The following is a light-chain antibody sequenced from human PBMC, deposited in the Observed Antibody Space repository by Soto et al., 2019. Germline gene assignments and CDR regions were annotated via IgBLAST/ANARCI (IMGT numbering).Light chain of an antibody. CDR3: QQYNSYAFT. CDR1: QSTNRW. J-gene: IGKJ4*01. Sequence: DIQMTQSPSTLSASVGDRVTLTCRASQSTNRWLAWYQHKPGKAPKLLIYKASSLESGVPSRFSGIGSGTEFTLTISSLQPDDFATYYCQQYNSYAFTFGGGTKVEIK. CDR2: KAS. V-gene: IGKV1-5*03.